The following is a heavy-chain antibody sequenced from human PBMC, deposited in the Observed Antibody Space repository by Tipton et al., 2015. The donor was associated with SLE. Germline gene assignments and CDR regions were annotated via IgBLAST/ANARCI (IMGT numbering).Heavy chain of an antibody. CDR3: AKERRPVFGVVIWDY. D-gene: IGHD3-3*01. CDR1: AFTFNTYG. V-gene: IGHV3-33*06. Sequence: SLRLSCEASAFTFNTYGMHWVRQAPGKGLEWVSFISYDGSTTYYAESVKGHFTISRDNSKNTLYLHMNSLTPEDTAIYYCAKERRPVFGVVIWDYLGQGTLVTVSS. CDR2: ISYDGSTT. J-gene: IGHJ4*02.